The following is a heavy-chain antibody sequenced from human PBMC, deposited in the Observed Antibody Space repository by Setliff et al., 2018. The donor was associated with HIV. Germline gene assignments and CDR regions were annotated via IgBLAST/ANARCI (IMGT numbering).Heavy chain of an antibody. CDR2: ISAYNGNT. Sequence: GASVKVSCKASGYTFTSYDISWVRQAPGQGLEWMGWISAYNGNTSYAQKLQGRVTMTTDTSTSTAYMELRSLRSDDTAVYYCAREIGDYYDSSGYYPPTDYYYGMDVWGQGTTVTV. V-gene: IGHV1-18*01. CDR3: AREIGDYYDSSGYYPPTDYYYGMDV. J-gene: IGHJ6*02. CDR1: GYTFTSYD. D-gene: IGHD3-22*01.